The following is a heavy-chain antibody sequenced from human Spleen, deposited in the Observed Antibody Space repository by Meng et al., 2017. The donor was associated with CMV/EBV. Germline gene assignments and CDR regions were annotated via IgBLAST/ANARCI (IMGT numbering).Heavy chain of an antibody. J-gene: IGHJ4*02. Sequence: GESLKISCTDSQITFSDYYMNWVRQAPGKGLEWVSYISSSSSTIYYADSVKGRFTISRDNAKNSLYLQMNSLRAEDTAVYYCARSNWNYVRDYWGQGTLVTVSS. CDR1: QITFSDYY. CDR2: ISSSSSTI. CDR3: ARSNWNYVRDY. V-gene: IGHV3-11*04. D-gene: IGHD1-7*01.